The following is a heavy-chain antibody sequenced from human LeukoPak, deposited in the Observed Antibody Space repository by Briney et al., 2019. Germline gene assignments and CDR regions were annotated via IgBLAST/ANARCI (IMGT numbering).Heavy chain of an antibody. CDR2: INHSGST. Sequence: PSETLSLTCAVYGGSFSGYYWSWIRQPPGKGLEWIGEINHSGSTNYNPFLKSRVTISVDTSKNQFSLKLSSVTAADTAVYYCARAGDCSSTSCNSWFDPWGQGTLVTVSS. CDR1: GGSFSGYY. CDR3: ARAGDCSSTSCNSWFDP. V-gene: IGHV4-34*01. D-gene: IGHD2-2*01. J-gene: IGHJ5*02.